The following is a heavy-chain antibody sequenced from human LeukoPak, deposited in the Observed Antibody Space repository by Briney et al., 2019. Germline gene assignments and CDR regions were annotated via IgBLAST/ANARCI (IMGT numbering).Heavy chain of an antibody. CDR1: GGTFSSYA. J-gene: IGHJ4*02. CDR3: ARVGDYGDYSFDY. Sequence: GASVKVSCKASGGTFSSYAISWVRQAPGQGLEWMGGIIPIFGTANYAQKFQGRVTITADKSTSTAYMELSSLRSEDTAAYYCARVGDYGDYSFDYWGQGTLVTVSS. CDR2: IIPIFGTA. D-gene: IGHD4-17*01. V-gene: IGHV1-69*06.